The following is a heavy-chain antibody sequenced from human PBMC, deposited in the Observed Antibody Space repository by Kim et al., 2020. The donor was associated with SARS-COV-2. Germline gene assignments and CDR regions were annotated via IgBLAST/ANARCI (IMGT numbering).Heavy chain of an antibody. J-gene: IGHJ4*01. Sequence: GGSLRLSCAASGFTFDDYAMHWVRQAPGKGLEWVSGISWNSGSIGYADSVKGRFTISRDNAKNSLYLQMNSLRAEDTALYYCAKDLTTSSGWPRGNFDY. CDR3: AKDLTTSSGWPRGNFDY. CDR2: ISWNSGSI. CDR1: GFTFDDYA. D-gene: IGHD6-19*01. V-gene: IGHV3-9*01.